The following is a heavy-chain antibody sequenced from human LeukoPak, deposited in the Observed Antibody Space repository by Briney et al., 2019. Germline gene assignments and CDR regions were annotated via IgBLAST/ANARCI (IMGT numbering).Heavy chain of an antibody. CDR1: GYIFTGYY. Sequence: ASVKVSCKASGYIFTGYYMHWVRQAPGQGLEWMGRINPNSGGTNYAQKFQGRVTMTRDTSISTAYMELSRLRSDDTAVYYCATTNPTSYSSGRGFDYWGQGTLVTVSS. J-gene: IGHJ4*02. D-gene: IGHD6-19*01. CDR3: ATTNPTSYSSGRGFDY. V-gene: IGHV1-2*06. CDR2: INPNSGGT.